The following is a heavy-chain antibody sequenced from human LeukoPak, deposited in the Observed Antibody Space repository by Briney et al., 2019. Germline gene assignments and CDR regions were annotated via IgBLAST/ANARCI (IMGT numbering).Heavy chain of an antibody. CDR2: ISGSGGST. V-gene: IGHV3-23*01. CDR1: GFTFSSYA. J-gene: IGHJ3*01. CDR3: ARHRLYGGGFDAFDV. Sequence: AGGSLRLSCAASGFTFSSYAMSWVRQAPGKGLEWVSAISGSGGSTYYADSVKGRFTISRDNSKNTLYLQMNSPKASDTAMYYCARHRLYGGGFDAFDVWGQGTMVTVSS. D-gene: IGHD4-23*01.